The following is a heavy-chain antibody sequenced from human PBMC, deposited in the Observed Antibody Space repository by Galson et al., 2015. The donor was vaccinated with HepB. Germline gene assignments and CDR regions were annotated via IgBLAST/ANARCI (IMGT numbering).Heavy chain of an antibody. Sequence: SLRLSCAASGLIFTNYDMSWVRQAPGKGLEWLSAIAPDGVRTFYAASVRGRFTISRDNFKNTLYLQLSSLSAEDTAVYFCTSRGYDYGYDKWGQGTLVPSPQ. V-gene: IGHV3-23*01. CDR3: TSRGYDYGYDK. J-gene: IGHJ4*02. D-gene: IGHD5-12*01. CDR2: IAPDGVRT. CDR1: GLIFTNYD.